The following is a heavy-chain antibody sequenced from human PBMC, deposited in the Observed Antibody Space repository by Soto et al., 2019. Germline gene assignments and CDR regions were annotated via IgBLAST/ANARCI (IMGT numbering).Heavy chain of an antibody. CDR3: ARAGRAVDFDY. CDR1: GDSISNNNW. CDR2: IHHSGNT. Sequence: QVQLQESGPGLVKPSGTLSLTCVVSGDSISNNNWWSWVRQPPGKGLEWIGEIHHSGNTNYNPSLKSRVTISPDKSRNELSLNVGSVTDADTAVYYCARAGRAVDFDYWGQGALVTVSS. V-gene: IGHV4-4*02. J-gene: IGHJ4*02. D-gene: IGHD6-19*01.